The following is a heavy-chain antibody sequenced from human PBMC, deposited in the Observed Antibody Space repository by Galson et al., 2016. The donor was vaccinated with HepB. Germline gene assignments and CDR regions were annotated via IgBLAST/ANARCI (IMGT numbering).Heavy chain of an antibody. D-gene: IGHD6-13*01. CDR3: ARVPPATWYGYFYS. Sequence: LRLSCAASGDSISSGGYSWSWIRQPPGKGLERIGYIYHSGRANYNPSLKSRVTMSVDKSKNNFSLNLNSVTAADTAVYYCARVPPATWYGYFYSWGPGTLVTVSS. V-gene: IGHV4-30-2*01. CDR2: IYHSGRA. CDR1: GDSISSGGYS. J-gene: IGHJ4*02.